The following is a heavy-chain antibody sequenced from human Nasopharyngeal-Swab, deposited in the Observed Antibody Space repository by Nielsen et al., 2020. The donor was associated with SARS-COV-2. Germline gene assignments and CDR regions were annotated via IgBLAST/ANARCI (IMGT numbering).Heavy chain of an antibody. V-gene: IGHV3-43*01. CDR2: ISWDGGST. CDR3: AKDEWLRPYYYYGMDV. J-gene: IGHJ6*02. CDR1: GFTFDDYT. D-gene: IGHD5-12*01. Sequence: GGSLRLSCAASGFTFDDYTMHWVRQAPGEGLEWVSLISWDGGSTYYADSVKGRFTISRDNSKNSLYLQMNSLRTEDTALYYCAKDEWLRPYYYYGMDVWGQGTTVTVSS.